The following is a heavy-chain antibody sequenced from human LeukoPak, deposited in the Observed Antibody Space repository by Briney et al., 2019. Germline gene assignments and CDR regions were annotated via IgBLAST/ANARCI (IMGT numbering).Heavy chain of an antibody. CDR3: ARGEVVPAAMYQFDY. Sequence: GRSLRLSCAASGFTFSSYAMHWVRQAPGKGLEWVAVIWYDGSNKYYADSVKGRFTISRDNSKNTLYLQMNSLRAEDTAVYYCARGEVVPAAMYQFDYWGQGTLVTVSS. CDR2: IWYDGSNK. D-gene: IGHD2-2*01. V-gene: IGHV3-33*08. CDR1: GFTFSSYA. J-gene: IGHJ4*02.